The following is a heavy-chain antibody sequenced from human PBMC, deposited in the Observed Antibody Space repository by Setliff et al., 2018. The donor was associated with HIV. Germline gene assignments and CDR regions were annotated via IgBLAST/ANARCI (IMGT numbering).Heavy chain of an antibody. Sequence: GASVKVSCKASGYTFNDYGISWVRQAPGHGLEWMGRINPNSGGTNYAQKFQGRVTMTRDTSISTAYMELSGLGLDDTAVYYCAKERNPYYYDSSGYSWFDSWGQGTLVTV. CDR3: AKERNPYYYDSSGYSWFDS. CDR2: INPNSGGT. CDR1: GYTFNDYG. D-gene: IGHD3-22*01. J-gene: IGHJ5*01. V-gene: IGHV1-2*06.